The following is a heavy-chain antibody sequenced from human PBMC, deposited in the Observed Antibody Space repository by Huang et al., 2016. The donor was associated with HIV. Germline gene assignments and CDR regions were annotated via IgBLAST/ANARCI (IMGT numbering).Heavy chain of an antibody. CDR1: RGTFDSYG. J-gene: IGHJ5*02. CDR3: AKEALTMAVTGVCWFDP. D-gene: IGHD6-19*01. Sequence: QVQLVQSGAEVKKPGSSVKVSCKTSRGTFDSYGIDWGRQAPGQGLGGMVKTIPVYGTTNYAQRFQGRLTITADDSTGTAYMDLSSLTSEDTAVYYCAKEALTMAVTGVCWFDPWGQGTLVTVSS. CDR2: TIPVYGTT. V-gene: IGHV1-69*13.